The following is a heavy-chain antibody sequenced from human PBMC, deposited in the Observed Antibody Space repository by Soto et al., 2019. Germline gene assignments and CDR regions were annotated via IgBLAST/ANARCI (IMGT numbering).Heavy chain of an antibody. D-gene: IGHD2-15*01. J-gene: IGHJ4*02. CDR2: ISGSGGST. V-gene: IGHV3-23*01. CDR3: AKDSKSGRAWYWDY. Sequence: GALRLSCAASGFTFSTDAMSWVRQAPGKGLEWVSAISGSGGSTYYADSVKGRFTISRDNSKNTLYLQMNSLRAEDTAVYYCAKDSKSGRAWYWDYWGPGPLLTVFS. CDR1: GFTFSTDA.